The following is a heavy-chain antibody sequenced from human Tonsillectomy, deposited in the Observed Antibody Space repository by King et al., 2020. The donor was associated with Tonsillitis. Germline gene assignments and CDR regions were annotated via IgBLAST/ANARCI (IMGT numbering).Heavy chain of an antibody. CDR2: LSEDGNNK. J-gene: IGHJ4*02. V-gene: IGHV3-30*03. D-gene: IGHD4-17*01. CDR1: GFTFSSSG. CDR3: ASSPHGDYALFGDY. Sequence: VQLVESGGGVVRPGRSLRLSCAASGFTFSSSGMHWVRQAPGKGLEWVALLSEDGNNKYYADSVKGRFTISRDNSKNTLYLQMNSLRAEDTAVYYCASSPHGDYALFGDYWGQGTLVTVSS.